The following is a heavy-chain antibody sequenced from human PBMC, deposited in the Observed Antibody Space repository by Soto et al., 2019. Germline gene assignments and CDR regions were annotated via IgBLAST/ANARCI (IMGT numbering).Heavy chain of an antibody. CDR3: VSQRTSVLTQAYFDY. Sequence: SETLSLTCTVSGGSVSNSNYYWGWIRQSPGKGLEWIGSVYYRGRSYSKSSVKSRVAISVDTSKNQFSLNLNSVTASDTAVYYCVSQRTSVLTQAYFDYWGPGALVTVSS. V-gene: IGHV4-39*01. CDR1: GGSVSNSNYY. CDR2: VYYRGRS. J-gene: IGHJ4*02. D-gene: IGHD2-8*01.